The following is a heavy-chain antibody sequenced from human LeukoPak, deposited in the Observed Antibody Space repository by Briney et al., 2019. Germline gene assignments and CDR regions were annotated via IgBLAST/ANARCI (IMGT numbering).Heavy chain of an antibody. D-gene: IGHD4-11*01. CDR3: ARDGGDDYSNSFDY. V-gene: IGHV3-21*01. J-gene: IGHJ4*02. CDR2: ISSSSSYI. CDR1: GFTFSSYS. Sequence: GGSLRLSCAASGFTFSSYSMNWVRQPPRQGQERVSSISSSSSYIYYADSVTGRFTISRDNAKNSLYLQMNSLRAEDTAVYYCARDGGDDYSNSFDYWGQGTLVTVSS.